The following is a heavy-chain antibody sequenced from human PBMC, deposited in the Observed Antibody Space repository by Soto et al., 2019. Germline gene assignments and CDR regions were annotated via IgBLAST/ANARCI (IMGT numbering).Heavy chain of an antibody. D-gene: IGHD5-12*01. CDR3: AREWSVANPGY. V-gene: IGHV3-30-3*01. CDR1: GFTFSSYA. CDR2: ISYDGSNK. J-gene: IGHJ4*02. Sequence: GSLRLSCAASGFTFSSYAMHWVRQAPGKGLEWVAVISYDGSNKYYADSVKGRFTISRDNSKNTLYLQMNSLRPEDTAVHYCAREWSVANPGYWGQGTQVTVSS.